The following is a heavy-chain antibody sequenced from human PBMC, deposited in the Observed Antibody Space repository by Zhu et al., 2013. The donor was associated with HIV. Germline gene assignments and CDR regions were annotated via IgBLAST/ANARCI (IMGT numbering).Heavy chain of an antibody. D-gene: IGHD2-2*01. CDR3: ARGLPAEDFDY. Sequence: LVQSEGEVKKPGASVRVSCQTSGYAFGEYDINWVRQAAGQGLEWMGWLNPKTGNTGYAQKFQGRVTITRNTSISTAYMELSSLRSEDTAVYYCARGLPAEDFDYWGQGTLVTVSS. CDR2: LNPKTGNT. J-gene: IGHJ4*02. V-gene: IGHV1-8*03. CDR1: GYAFGEYD.